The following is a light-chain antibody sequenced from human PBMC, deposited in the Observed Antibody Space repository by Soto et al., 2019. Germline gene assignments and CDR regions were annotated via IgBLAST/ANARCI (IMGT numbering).Light chain of an antibody. CDR3: QSYDRSLNGWV. J-gene: IGLJ3*02. CDR1: SSNIGAGYD. CDR2: GNN. Sequence: QSVLTQPPSVSGAPGQWVTISCTGSSSNIGAGYDVHWYQQLPGTAPKLLIYGNNNRPSGVPDRFSGSKSGTSASLAITGLQAEDEADYYCQSYDRSLNGWVFGGGTKLTVL. V-gene: IGLV1-40*01.